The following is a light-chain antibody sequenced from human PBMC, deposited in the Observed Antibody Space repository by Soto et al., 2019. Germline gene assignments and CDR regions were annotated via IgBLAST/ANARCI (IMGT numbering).Light chain of an antibody. CDR2: EDN. J-gene: IGLJ1*01. CDR3: GTWDSSLSVFV. Sequence: QAVLTQPPSVSAAPGQKVTISCSGSSSNIGKNYVSWYQQVPGIAPKLVIYEDNKRRSGIPDRFSGSKSGTSATLGITGLQTGDEADYYCGTWDSSLSVFVFGTGTKLTVL. V-gene: IGLV1-51*02. CDR1: SSNIGKNY.